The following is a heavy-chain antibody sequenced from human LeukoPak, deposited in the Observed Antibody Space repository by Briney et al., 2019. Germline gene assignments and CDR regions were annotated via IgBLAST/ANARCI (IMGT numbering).Heavy chain of an antibody. CDR2: TSSDGSNK. CDR3: ARDLLGSADY. J-gene: IGHJ4*02. V-gene: IGHV3-30*09. CDR1: GFTFSSYA. Sequence: PGGSLRLSCAASGFTFSSYAMHWVRQAPGKGLEWVAVTSSDGSNKYYTDSVKGRFAISRDNSKNTLYLEMNSLRAEDTAVYYCARDLLGSADYWGQGTLVTVSS. D-gene: IGHD3-10*01.